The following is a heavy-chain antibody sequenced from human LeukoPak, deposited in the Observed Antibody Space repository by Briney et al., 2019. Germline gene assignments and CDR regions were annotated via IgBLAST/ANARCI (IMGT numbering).Heavy chain of an antibody. Sequence: GESLKISCKGSGYSFTSYWIGWVRQMPGKGLEWMGIIYPGASDTRYSPSFQGQVTISADKSISTAYLQWSSLKASDTAMYYCARQNIYCSGGSCYSVDYFDYWGQGTLVTVSS. CDR3: ARQNIYCSGGSCYSVDYFDY. V-gene: IGHV5-51*01. CDR2: IYPGASDT. CDR1: GYSFTSYW. J-gene: IGHJ4*02. D-gene: IGHD2-15*01.